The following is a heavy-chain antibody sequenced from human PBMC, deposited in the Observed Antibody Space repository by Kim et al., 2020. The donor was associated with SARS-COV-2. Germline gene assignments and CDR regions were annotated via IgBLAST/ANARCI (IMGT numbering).Heavy chain of an antibody. V-gene: IGHV3-66*01. CDR3: ARDGGYSGYDDYYFDY. D-gene: IGHD5-12*01. Sequence: VKGRFTISRDNSKNTLYLPMNSLRAEDTAVYYCARDGGYSGYDDYYFDYWGQGTLVTVSS. J-gene: IGHJ4*02.